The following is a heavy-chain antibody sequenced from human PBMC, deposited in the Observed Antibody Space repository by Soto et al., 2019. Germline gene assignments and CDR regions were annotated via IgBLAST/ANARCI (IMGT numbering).Heavy chain of an antibody. CDR3: ADDGRSSARENWYFDL. Sequence: EVQLLESGGGLVQPGGSLRLSCAASGFTFSSYAMSWVRQPPGKGLEWVSAISGSGGSTYYADSVKDRFAISRESSKNTLDWQMNSLTAEDTDVYYCADDGRSSARENWYFDLWGRGTLVTVSS. J-gene: IGHJ2*01. D-gene: IGHD1-26*01. CDR1: GFTFSSYA. V-gene: IGHV3-23*01. CDR2: ISGSGGST.